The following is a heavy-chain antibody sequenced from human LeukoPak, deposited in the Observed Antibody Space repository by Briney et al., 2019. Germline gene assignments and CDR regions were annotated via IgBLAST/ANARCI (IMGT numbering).Heavy chain of an antibody. CDR1: GYSFTSYW. D-gene: IGHD6-19*01. CDR3: ARYDGPKIAVAGTLDI. J-gene: IGHJ3*02. Sequence: GESLKISCKGSGYSFTSYWIGWVRQMPGKGLEWMGIIYPGDSDTRYSPSFQGQVTISADKSISTAYLQWSSLKASDTAMYYRARYDGPKIAVAGTLDIWGQGTMVTVSS. V-gene: IGHV5-51*01. CDR2: IYPGDSDT.